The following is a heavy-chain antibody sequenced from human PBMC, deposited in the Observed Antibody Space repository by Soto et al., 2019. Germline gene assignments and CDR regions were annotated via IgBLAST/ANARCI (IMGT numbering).Heavy chain of an antibody. CDR3: ARGVTPLDRRYSNHNWFDP. D-gene: IGHD3-16*02. CDR2: IIPIFGTA. CDR1: GGTFSRYS. J-gene: IGHJ5*02. Sequence: SVEVSCKASGGTFSRYSISWVRQAPGQGLEWMGGIIPIFGTANYAQKFQGRVTITADESTSTAYMELSSLRSEDTAVYYCARGVTPLDRRYSNHNWFDPWGQGTLVTVSS. V-gene: IGHV1-69*13.